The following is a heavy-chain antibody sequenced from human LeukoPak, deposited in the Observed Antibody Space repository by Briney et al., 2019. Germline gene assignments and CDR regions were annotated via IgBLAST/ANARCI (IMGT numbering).Heavy chain of an antibody. Sequence: GASVTVSCKASGYTFTRYYMHWVRQAPGQGLEGMGWINPNSGGTNYAQKFQGRVTMTRDTSISTAYMELSRLRSDDTAVYYCARVRSWTYFDYWGQGTLVTVSS. D-gene: IGHD6-13*01. V-gene: IGHV1-2*02. CDR2: INPNSGGT. CDR3: ARVRSWTYFDY. CDR1: GYTFTRYY. J-gene: IGHJ4*02.